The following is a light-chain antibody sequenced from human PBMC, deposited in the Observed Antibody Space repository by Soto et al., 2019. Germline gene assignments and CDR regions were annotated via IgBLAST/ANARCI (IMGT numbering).Light chain of an antibody. V-gene: IGKV3-15*01. CDR1: QSVSSN. Sequence: EIMMTQSPATLSVSPGERATLSCRASQSVSSNLAWYQQKPVQAPRRLIYGASTRDTGIPARFSGSGSGTEFTLNISSLQSEDFAVYYCQQYDNWPPLAFGGGTKVEIK. CDR3: QQYDNWPPLA. CDR2: GAS. J-gene: IGKJ4*01.